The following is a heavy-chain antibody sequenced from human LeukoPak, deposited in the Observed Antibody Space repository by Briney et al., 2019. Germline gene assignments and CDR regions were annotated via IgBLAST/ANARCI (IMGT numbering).Heavy chain of an antibody. D-gene: IGHD1-26*01. CDR3: AKDGGLLDAFDI. CDR2: ISGSGGST. Sequence: PGGSLRLSCAASGFIFSSYAMSWVRQAPGKGLEWVSAISGSGGSTYYADSVKGRFTISRDNSKNTLYLQMNSLRAEDTAVYYCAKDGGLLDAFDIWGQGTMVTVSS. V-gene: IGHV3-23*01. CDR1: GFIFSSYA. J-gene: IGHJ3*02.